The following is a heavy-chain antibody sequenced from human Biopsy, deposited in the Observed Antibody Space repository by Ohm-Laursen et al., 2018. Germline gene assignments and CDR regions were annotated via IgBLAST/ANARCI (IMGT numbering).Heavy chain of an antibody. J-gene: IGHJ4*02. CDR3: GNEVHGRDY. V-gene: IGHV4-34*08. CDR1: GKTFSDYY. D-gene: IGHD2-15*01. Sequence: GTLSLTCVVYGKTFSDYYWSWIRQPPGKGLEWIGQINQSGRTNYNPSLKSRVNISADKSNNQFSLKLTSVTSADTAVYFCGNEVHGRDYWGLGALVTVSS. CDR2: INQSGRT.